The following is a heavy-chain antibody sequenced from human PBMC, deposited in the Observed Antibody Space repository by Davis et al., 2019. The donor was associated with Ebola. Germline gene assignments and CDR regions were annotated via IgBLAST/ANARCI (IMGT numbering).Heavy chain of an antibody. CDR1: GGSFSGYY. CDR2: IYYSGST. V-gene: IGHV4-59*01. J-gene: IGHJ6*02. D-gene: IGHD3-9*01. CDR3: AREYYDILTGPWGMDV. Sequence: GSLRLSCAVYGGSFSGYYWSWIRQPPGKGLEWIGYIYYSGSTNYNPSLKSRVTISVDTSKNQFSLKLSSVTAADTAVYYCAREYYDILTGPWGMDVWGQGTTVTVSS.